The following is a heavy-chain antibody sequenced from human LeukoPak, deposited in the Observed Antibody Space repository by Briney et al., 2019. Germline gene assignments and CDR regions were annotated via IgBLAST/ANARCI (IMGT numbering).Heavy chain of an antibody. CDR1: GGSISIYY. V-gene: IGHV4-59*12. J-gene: IGHJ4*02. CDR2: VYKSGTT. Sequence: NSAETLSLTCTVSGGSISIYYWSWIRQPPGKGLEWIGNVYKSGTTSYNPSLSSRVTISIETSKSLFSLRVNSVNAADSAVYYCARLIVGCTDGVCYKGHLYWGQGTLVTVSS. D-gene: IGHD2-8*01. CDR3: ARLIVGCTDGVCYKGHLY.